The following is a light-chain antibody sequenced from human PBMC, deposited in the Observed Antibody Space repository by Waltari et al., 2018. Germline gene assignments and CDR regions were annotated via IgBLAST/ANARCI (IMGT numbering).Light chain of an antibody. CDR1: SSDVGGYNY. CDR3: SSYTSSSTWV. Sequence: QSALTQPASVSGSPGQSITISCTGTSSDVGGYNYVPWYQHHPGKAPKLMIYEVSNRPSGVSNRFSGSKSGNTASLTISGLQAEDEADYYCSSYTSSSTWVFGGGTKLTVL. J-gene: IGLJ3*02. CDR2: EVS. V-gene: IGLV2-14*01.